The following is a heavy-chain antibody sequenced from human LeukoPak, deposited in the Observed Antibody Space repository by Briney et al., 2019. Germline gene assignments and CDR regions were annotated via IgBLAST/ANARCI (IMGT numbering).Heavy chain of an antibody. D-gene: IGHD5-12*01. CDR1: GFTFSNYA. J-gene: IGHJ4*02. Sequence: PGGSLRLSCAPSGFTFSNYAMSWVRQAPGKGLEWVSLIIGSTGSTFYAHSVKGRFTISRDNSKNTPYLQMNSLRAEDTAVYYCAKGGYDYVEIGYFDYWGQGTLVTVSS. CDR2: IIGSTGST. V-gene: IGHV3-23*01. CDR3: AKGGYDYVEIGYFDY.